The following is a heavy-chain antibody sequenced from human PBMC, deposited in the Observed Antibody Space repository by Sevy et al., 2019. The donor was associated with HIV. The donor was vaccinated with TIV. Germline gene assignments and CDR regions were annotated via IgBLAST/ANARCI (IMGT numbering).Heavy chain of an antibody. CDR1: GFAFVDSA. J-gene: IGHJ4*02. Sequence: GGSLRLSCEASGFAFVDSAMHWVRQAPGKGLEWVAGISWDSARIAYADSIEGRFTISRDNAKNSLYLQMNSLRTEDTALYYCAKMNYWGQGTLVTVSS. CDR3: AKMNY. CDR2: ISWDSARI. V-gene: IGHV3-9*01.